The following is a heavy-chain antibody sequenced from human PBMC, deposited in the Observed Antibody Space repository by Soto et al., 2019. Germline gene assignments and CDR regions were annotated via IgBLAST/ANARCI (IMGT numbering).Heavy chain of an antibody. CDR1: GGTFISYT. Sequence: GASVKVSCKASGGTFISYTISWVRQAPGQGLEWMGRIIPILGIANYAQKFQGRVTITADKCTSTAYMEPSSTSTEYTAVKSCHLPAYANSAFDYWGQGTLVTVSS. J-gene: IGHJ4*02. V-gene: IGHV1-69*02. CDR2: IIPILGIA. CDR3: HLPAYANSAFDY. D-gene: IGHD3-10*01.